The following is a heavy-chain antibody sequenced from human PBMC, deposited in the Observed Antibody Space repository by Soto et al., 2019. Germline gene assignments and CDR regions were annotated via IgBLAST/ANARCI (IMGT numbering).Heavy chain of an antibody. CDR3: AKGRKSGSGWYWDY. J-gene: IGHJ4*02. CDR1: GFIFTNYA. V-gene: IGHV3-23*01. Sequence: DVQLLESGGGLVQPGGSLRLSCAASGFIFTNYAMSWVRQAPGKGLEWVSGISGSGGITYYAESVKGRFTISRDNSKNTLYLQMNSLRVEDTAIYYCAKGRKSGSGWYWDYWGQGTLATVSS. CDR2: ISGSGGIT. D-gene: IGHD6-19*01.